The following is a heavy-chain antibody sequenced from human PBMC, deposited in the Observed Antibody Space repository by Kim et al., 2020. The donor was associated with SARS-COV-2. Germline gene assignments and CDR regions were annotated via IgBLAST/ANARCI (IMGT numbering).Heavy chain of an antibody. Sequence: GGSLRLSCSASGFTFSSYAMHWVRQAPGKGLEYVSAISSNGGSTYYADSVKGRFTISRDNSKNTLYLQMSSLRAEDTAVYYCVKYYRSSPIQLWLPFDYWGQGTLVTVSS. CDR3: VKYYRSSPIQLWLPFDY. V-gene: IGHV3-64D*06. CDR1: GFTFSSYA. J-gene: IGHJ4*02. D-gene: IGHD5-18*01. CDR2: ISSNGGST.